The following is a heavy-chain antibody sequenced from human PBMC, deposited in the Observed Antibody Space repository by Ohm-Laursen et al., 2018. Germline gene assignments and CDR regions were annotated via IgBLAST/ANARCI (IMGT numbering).Heavy chain of an antibody. Sequence: SETLSLTCTVSGGSISSYYWSWIRQPAGKGLEWIGRMYATGSSNYNPSLNSRVTMSVDTSRNQFSLKLTSVTAADTAVYYCAVSEVRYSFTYLADFWGQGTLVTVSS. CDR3: AVSEVRYSFTYLADF. D-gene: IGHD3-9*01. CDR2: MYATGSS. CDR1: GGSISSYY. J-gene: IGHJ4*02. V-gene: IGHV4-4*07.